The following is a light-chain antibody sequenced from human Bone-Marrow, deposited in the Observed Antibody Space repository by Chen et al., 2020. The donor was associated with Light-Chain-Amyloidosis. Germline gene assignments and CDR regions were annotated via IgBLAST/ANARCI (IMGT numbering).Light chain of an antibody. CDR1: QTISDK. CDR3: QQYNQWPPLT. Sequence: EIRMTQSPDTLSVSPGGRATLSCRASQTISDKLAWYQQRPGRAPRLLIYGGSTRATGIPDRFSGSGSGTDFTLTISGLQSEDSAIYYCQQYNQWPPLTFGGGTKVEI. J-gene: IGKJ4*01. V-gene: IGKV3D-15*01. CDR2: GGS.